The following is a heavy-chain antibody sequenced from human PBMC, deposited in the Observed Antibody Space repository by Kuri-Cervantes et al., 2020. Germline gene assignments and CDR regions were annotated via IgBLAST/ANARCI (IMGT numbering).Heavy chain of an antibody. CDR2: INWNGGST. J-gene: IGHJ1*01. CDR3: ARDRRGYDSEYFQH. V-gene: IGHV3-20*04. CDR1: GFTFDDYG. Sequence: GGSLRLSCAASGFTFDDYGMSWVRQAPGKGLEWVSGINWNGGSTGYADSVKGRFTISRDNAKNSLYLQMNSLRDEDTAVYYCARDRRGYDSEYFQHWGQGTLVTVSS. D-gene: IGHD5-12*01.